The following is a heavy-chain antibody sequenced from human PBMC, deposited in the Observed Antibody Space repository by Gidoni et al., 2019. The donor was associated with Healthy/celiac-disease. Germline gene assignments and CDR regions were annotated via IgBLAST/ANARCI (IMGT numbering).Heavy chain of an antibody. J-gene: IGHJ3*02. V-gene: IGHV3-43*01. CDR3: AKALEMATTRCAFDI. D-gene: IGHD5-12*01. CDR2: ISGDGGST. Sequence: EVQLVESGGVVVQPGGSLRLSCAASGFTFDDYTMHWVRQAPGKGLGWVSLISGDGGSTYYADSVKGRFTISRDNSKNSLYLQMNSLRTEDTALYYCAKALEMATTRCAFDIWGQGTMVTVSS. CDR1: GFTFDDYT.